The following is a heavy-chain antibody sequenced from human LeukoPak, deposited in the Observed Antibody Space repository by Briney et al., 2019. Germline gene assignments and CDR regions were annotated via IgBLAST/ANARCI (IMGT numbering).Heavy chain of an antibody. CDR1: GFSFTSYW. D-gene: IGHD6-19*01. CDR2: IYPGDSET. J-gene: IGHJ2*01. CDR3: ATNIAMASTGWFFDL. V-gene: IGHV5-51*01. Sequence: GESLKTSFRGSGFSFTSYWIGWVRQMPGKGLEWMGIIYPGDSETRYSPSFQGQVTISADKSITTAFLQWSSLKASDTAMYYCATNIAMASTGWFFDLWGSGALVTVSS.